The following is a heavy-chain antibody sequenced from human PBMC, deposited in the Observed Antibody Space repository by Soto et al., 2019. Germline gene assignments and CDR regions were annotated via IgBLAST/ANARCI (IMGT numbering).Heavy chain of an antibody. Sequence: PGGSLRLSCAASGFTFSGYSVNWVRQAPGKGLEWVSYISSGSKTIYYAESVKGRFTVSRDNARNSQYLQMNSLRDEDTAVYYCARADILGVRRFDYWGQGTLVTVSS. CDR3: ARADILGVRRFDY. D-gene: IGHD3-9*01. V-gene: IGHV3-48*02. J-gene: IGHJ4*02. CDR1: GFTFSGYS. CDR2: ISSGSKTI.